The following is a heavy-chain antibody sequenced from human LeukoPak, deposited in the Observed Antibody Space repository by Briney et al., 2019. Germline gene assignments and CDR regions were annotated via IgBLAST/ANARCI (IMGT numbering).Heavy chain of an antibody. D-gene: IGHD2/OR15-2a*01. V-gene: IGHV3-74*01. Sequence: PGGSLRLSCAASGFTFSGYWMHWVRQAPGKGLVWVSRINSDGSGTTYADSVKGRFTISRDNAKNTLYLQMNSLRAEDTAMYYCARAIGLDFDFWGQGTLVTVSS. CDR2: INSDGSGT. CDR3: ARAIGLDFDF. J-gene: IGHJ4*02. CDR1: GFTFSGYW.